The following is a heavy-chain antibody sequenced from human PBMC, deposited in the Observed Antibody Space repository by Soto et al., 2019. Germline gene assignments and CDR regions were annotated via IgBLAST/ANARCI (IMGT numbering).Heavy chain of an antibody. CDR3: ARGTSIAVAGLYYYYGMDV. Sequence: SETLSLTCTVSCGSISSYYWRWIRQPPGKGLEWIGYIYYSGSTNYNPSLKSRVTISVDTSKNQFSLKLSSVTAADTAVYYCARGTSIAVAGLYYYYGMDVWGQGATVTVSS. CDR2: IYYSGST. D-gene: IGHD6-19*01. V-gene: IGHV4-59*01. J-gene: IGHJ6*02. CDR1: CGSISSYY.